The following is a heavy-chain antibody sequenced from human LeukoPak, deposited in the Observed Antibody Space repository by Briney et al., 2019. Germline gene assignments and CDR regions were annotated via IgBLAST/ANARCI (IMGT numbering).Heavy chain of an antibody. Sequence: GGSLRLSCAASGFTLSSYAMSWVRQAPGKGLEWVSAISGSGGSTYYADSVKGRFTISRDNAENTLYLQMNSLRAEDTAVYYCARGTAGYHSSYFDYWGQGTLVTVSS. D-gene: IGHD3-16*02. CDR1: GFTLSSYA. J-gene: IGHJ4*02. CDR3: ARGTAGYHSSYFDY. CDR2: ISGSGGST. V-gene: IGHV3-23*01.